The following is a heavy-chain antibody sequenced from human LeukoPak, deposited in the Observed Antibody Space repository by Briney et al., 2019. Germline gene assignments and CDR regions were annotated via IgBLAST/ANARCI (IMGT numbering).Heavy chain of an antibody. CDR1: GFTFDDYA. D-gene: IGHD3-10*01. Sequence: PGGSLRLSCAASGFTFDDYAMHWVRQAPGKGLEWVSYISSRSSTIYYADSVKGRFTISRDNAKNSLYLQMNSLRAEDTAVYYCARDGYYYGSGSYYKVDFDYWGQGTLVTVSS. J-gene: IGHJ4*02. CDR3: ARDGYYYGSGSYYKVDFDY. CDR2: ISSRSSTI. V-gene: IGHV3-48*01.